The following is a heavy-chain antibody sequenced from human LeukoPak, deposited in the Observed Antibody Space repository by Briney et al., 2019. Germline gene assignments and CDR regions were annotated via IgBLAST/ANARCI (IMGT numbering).Heavy chain of an antibody. J-gene: IGHJ4*02. CDR2: ISDST. CDR3: AKDRRSYGGTSFDS. D-gene: IGHD4-23*01. Sequence: PGGSLRLSCAASGFSFSNYGMSWVRQAPGEGLEWVSAISDSTWYADSVKGRSTISRDSSQNTVYLQMNSLRAEDTAVYYCAKDRRSYGGTSFDSWGQGTLVTVSS. V-gene: IGHV3-23*01. CDR1: GFSFSNYG.